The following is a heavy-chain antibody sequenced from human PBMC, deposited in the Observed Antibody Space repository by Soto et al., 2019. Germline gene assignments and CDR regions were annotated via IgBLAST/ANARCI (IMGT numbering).Heavy chain of an antibody. Sequence: GASVKVSCKASGGTFSSYTISWVRQAPGQGLEWMGRIIPILGIASYAEKFEGRVTITADKSTSTAYMELSSLRSEDTAVYYCARDRGIVVVPAAMDVWGKGTTVTVSS. J-gene: IGHJ6*04. CDR1: GGTFSSYT. CDR3: ARDRGIVVVPAAMDV. V-gene: IGHV1-69*04. CDR2: IIPILGIA. D-gene: IGHD2-2*01.